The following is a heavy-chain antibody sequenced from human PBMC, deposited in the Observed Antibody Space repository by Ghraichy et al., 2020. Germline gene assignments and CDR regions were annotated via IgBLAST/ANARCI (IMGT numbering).Heavy chain of an antibody. CDR3: IRGSGYYEY. CDR1: GFSFSNAW. V-gene: IGHV3-15*01. Sequence: GESLNISCAASGFSFSNAWMSWVRQAPGKGLEWVGLIKSKTDGGPIDYAVPVKGRFTISRDDSINTLYLQMNSLKTEDTAMYYCIRGSGYYEYWGQGTLVTVSS. D-gene: IGHD3-22*01. J-gene: IGHJ4*02. CDR2: IKSKTDGGPI.